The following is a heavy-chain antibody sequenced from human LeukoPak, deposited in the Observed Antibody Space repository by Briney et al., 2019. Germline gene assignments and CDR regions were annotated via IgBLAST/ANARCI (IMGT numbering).Heavy chain of an antibody. CDR3: ARDSRSWDKYNWFDP. V-gene: IGHV1-2*02. CDR1: GYTFTGYY. J-gene: IGHJ5*02. CDR2: INPNSGGT. Sequence: ASVTVSCKASGYTFTGYYMHWVRQAPGQGLEWMGWINPNSGGTNYAQKFQGRVTMTRDTSISTAYMELSRLRSDDTAVYYCARDSRSWDKYNWFDPWGQGTLVTVFS. D-gene: IGHD6-13*01.